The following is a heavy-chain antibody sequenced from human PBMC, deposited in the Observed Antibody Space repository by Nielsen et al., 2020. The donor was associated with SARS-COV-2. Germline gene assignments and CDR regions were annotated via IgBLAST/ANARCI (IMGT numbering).Heavy chain of an antibody. Sequence: ASVKVSCKASGYTFTGYYMHWVRQAPGQGLEWMGRINPNSGGTNYAQKFQGRVTMTRDTSISTAYMELSSLRSEDTAVYYCATSTPLVRSAWFDPWGQGTLVTVSS. CDR3: ATSTPLVRSAWFDP. D-gene: IGHD3-3*01. J-gene: IGHJ5*02. CDR2: INPNSGGT. CDR1: GYTFTGYY. V-gene: IGHV1-2*06.